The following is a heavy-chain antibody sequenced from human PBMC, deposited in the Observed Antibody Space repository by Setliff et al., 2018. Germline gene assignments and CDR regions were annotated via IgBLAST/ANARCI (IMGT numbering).Heavy chain of an antibody. V-gene: IGHV4-34*01. D-gene: IGHD1-26*01. CDR1: GGSFSGYY. CDR3: ARGPPRYRKTYYYYYYMDV. Sequence: SETLSLTCAVYGGSFSGYYWSWIRQPPGKGLEWIGEINHSGSTNYNPSLKSRVTISVDTSKNPFSLKLSSVTAADTAVYYCARGPPRYRKTYYYYYYMDVWGKGTTVTVSS. J-gene: IGHJ6*03. CDR2: INHSGST.